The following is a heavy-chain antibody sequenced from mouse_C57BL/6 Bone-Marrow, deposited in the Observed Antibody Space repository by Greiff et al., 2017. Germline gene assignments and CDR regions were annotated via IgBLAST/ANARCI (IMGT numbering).Heavy chain of an antibody. CDR2: ISDGGSYT. CDR3: ARDNYGSSPFDY. V-gene: IGHV5-4*01. J-gene: IGHJ2*01. CDR1: GFTFSSYA. Sequence: EVMLVESGGGLVKPGGSLKLSCAASGFTFSSYAMSWVRQTPEKRLEWVATISDGGSYTYYPDNVKGRFTISRDNAKNNLYLQMSHLKSEDTAMYYCARDNYGSSPFDYWGQGTTLTVSS. D-gene: IGHD1-1*01.